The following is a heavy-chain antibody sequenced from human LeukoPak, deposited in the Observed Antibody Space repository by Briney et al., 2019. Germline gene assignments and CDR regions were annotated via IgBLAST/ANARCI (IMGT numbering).Heavy chain of an antibody. CDR3: ARDGERMIVPTGAFDI. J-gene: IGHJ3*02. CDR1: GFTFSSYA. Sequence: GGSLRLSCAASGFTFSSYAMHWVRQAPGKGLEGVAVISYDGSNKYYADSVKGRFTISRDNAKNSLYLQMNNLRAEDTAVYYGARDGERMIVPTGAFDIWGQGTMVTVSS. D-gene: IGHD3-22*01. CDR2: ISYDGSNK. V-gene: IGHV3-30*04.